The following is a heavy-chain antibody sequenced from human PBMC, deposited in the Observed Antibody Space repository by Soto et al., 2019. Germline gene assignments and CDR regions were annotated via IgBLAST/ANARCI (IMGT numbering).Heavy chain of an antibody. V-gene: IGHV3-33*01. CDR3: ASIESQGVDVFDI. Sequence: QVQLVESGGGVVQRGGSLRLSCAASGFIFSGYGMHWVRQAPGKGLEWVALIWYDGSNKYYADSAKGRFTITRDNSKKMLYLQMNSLMDEDTALYYCASIESQGVDVFDIWGQGTMVTVSS. CDR2: IWYDGSNK. J-gene: IGHJ3*02. D-gene: IGHD3-16*01. CDR1: GFIFSGYG.